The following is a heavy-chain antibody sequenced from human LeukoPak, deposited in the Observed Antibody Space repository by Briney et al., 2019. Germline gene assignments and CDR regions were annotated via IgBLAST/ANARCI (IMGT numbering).Heavy chain of an antibody. D-gene: IGHD3-16*02. CDR2: IIPILGIA. CDR3: ARVSRTFGGVIVIQGIDY. J-gene: IGHJ4*02. CDR1: GGTFSSYA. Sequence: GSSVKVSCKASGGTFSSYAISWVRQAPGQGLEWMGRIIPILGIANYAQKFHGRVTITADKSTSTAYMELSSLRSEDTAVYYCARVSRTFGGVIVIQGIDYWGQGTLVTVSS. V-gene: IGHV1-69*04.